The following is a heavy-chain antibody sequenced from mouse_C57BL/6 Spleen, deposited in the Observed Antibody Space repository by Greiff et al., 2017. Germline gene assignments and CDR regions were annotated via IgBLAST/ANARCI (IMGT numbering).Heavy chain of an antibody. V-gene: IGHV5-6*01. CDR2: ISSGGSYT. D-gene: IGHD2-3*01. J-gene: IGHJ3*01. CDR3: ARHGYGYYVAY. Sequence: EVQLVQSGGDLVKPGGSLKLSCAASGFTFSSYGMSWVRQTPDKRLEWVATISSGGSYTNSPDSVKGRFTITRDNAQNTLYLQLSSLKSAVTAREYWARHGYGYYVAYCGQGTLVTVSA. CDR1: GFTFSSYG.